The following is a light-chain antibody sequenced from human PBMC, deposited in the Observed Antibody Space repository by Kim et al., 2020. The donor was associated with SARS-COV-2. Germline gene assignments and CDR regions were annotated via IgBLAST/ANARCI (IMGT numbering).Light chain of an antibody. CDR1: QRVSSN. V-gene: IGKV3-15*01. Sequence: EIVMTQSPATLSVSPGERATLSCRASQRVSSNLAWYQQKPGQGPRLLIYDASTRATGIPARFSGSGSGTEFTLTISSLQSEDFAVYFCQQYHNWPPITFGQGTRLEIK. J-gene: IGKJ5*01. CDR3: QQYHNWPPIT. CDR2: DAS.